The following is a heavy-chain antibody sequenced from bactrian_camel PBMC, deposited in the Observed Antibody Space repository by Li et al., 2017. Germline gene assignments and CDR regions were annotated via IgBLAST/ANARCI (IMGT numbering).Heavy chain of an antibody. CDR1: GNTGDATC. J-gene: IGHJ4*01. V-gene: IGHV3S53*01. CDR3: AALNSTYGGRFGWCKDF. CDR2: IDRVGST. D-gene: IGHD6*01. Sequence: HVQLVESGGGSMQAGGSLRLSCAASGNTGDATCMGWFRQAPGKEREGVAFIDRVGSTSYAGSVKGRFALSHDRSKNTMYLQMDNLKTEDTGVYYCAALNSTYGGRFGWCKDFRGQGTQVTVS.